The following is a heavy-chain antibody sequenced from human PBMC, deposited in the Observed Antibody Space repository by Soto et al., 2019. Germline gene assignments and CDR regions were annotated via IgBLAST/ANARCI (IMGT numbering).Heavy chain of an antibody. D-gene: IGHD3-9*01. V-gene: IGHV3-74*01. J-gene: IGHJ3*02. Sequence: PGGSLRLSCAASGFTFDYYWMHWVRQAPGKGLVWVSRVHSGGTTTTYADSVKGRFTIPRDNARNTVSLQMNSLRAEDTAVYYCAKDRNYDILTGHDAFDIWGQGTMVTVSS. CDR1: GFTFDYYW. CDR2: VHSGGTTT. CDR3: AKDRNYDILTGHDAFDI.